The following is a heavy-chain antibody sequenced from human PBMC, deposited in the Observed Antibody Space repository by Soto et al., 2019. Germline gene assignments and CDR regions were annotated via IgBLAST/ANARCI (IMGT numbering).Heavy chain of an antibody. D-gene: IGHD2-8*01. CDR3: VRDSLMRTS. CDR2: ISSGSSYI. V-gene: IGHV3-21*01. J-gene: IGHJ5*02. Sequence: PVGSLRLSCAGSGFTFSNYIMTWVRQAPGKGLEWVSSISSGSSYIYYAESLKGRFTISRDDARNSLYLQMNNLRADDTAVYYCVRDSLMRTSWGQGTLVTVSS. CDR1: GFTFSNYI.